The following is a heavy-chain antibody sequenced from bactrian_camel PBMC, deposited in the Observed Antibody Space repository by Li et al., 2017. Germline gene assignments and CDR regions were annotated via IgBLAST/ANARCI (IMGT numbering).Heavy chain of an antibody. J-gene: IGHJ4*01. CDR2: IDKSGMT. Sequence: HVQLVESGGGSVQPGESLRLSCVASGITFSRHDMSWVRQAPGKERDGVAAIDKSGMTTYAGSLQGRFTISQDKSKNMLNLQMNGLKTGDTAVYYCGVHRRNSAGTCSGPPVWGQGTQVTVS. V-gene: IGHV3S26*01. CDR3: GVHRRNSAGTCSGPPV. CDR1: GITFSRHD. D-gene: IGHD2*01.